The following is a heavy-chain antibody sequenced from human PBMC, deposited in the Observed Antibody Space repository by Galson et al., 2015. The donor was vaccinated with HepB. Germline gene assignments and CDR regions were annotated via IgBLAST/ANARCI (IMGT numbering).Heavy chain of an antibody. CDR3: ARDVAYCGGDCYSWDY. CDR2: INPSGGST. V-gene: IGHV1-46*01. CDR1: GYTFTSYY. Sequence: SCKASGYTFTSYYMHWVRQAPGQGLEWMGIINPSGGSTSYAQKFQGRVTMTRDTSTSTVYMELSSLRSEDTAVYYCARDVAYCGGDCYSWDYWGQGTLVTVSS. J-gene: IGHJ4*02. D-gene: IGHD2-21*02.